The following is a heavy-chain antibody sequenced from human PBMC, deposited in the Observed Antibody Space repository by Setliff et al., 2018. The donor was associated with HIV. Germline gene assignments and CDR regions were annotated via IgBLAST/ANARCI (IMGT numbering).Heavy chain of an antibody. CDR2: IYDSGST. J-gene: IGHJ3*02. Sequence: SETLSLTCAVYNGSFSGYYWTWIRQPPGKRLEWLGSIYDSGSTSYNPSLSGRLTISVDTSKNQVSLRLSSATAADTGVYYCARASFTIFGVVIRASDAFDIWGQGTMVTVSS. CDR1: NGSFSGYY. D-gene: IGHD3-3*01. V-gene: IGHV4-34*01. CDR3: ARASFTIFGVVIRASDAFDI.